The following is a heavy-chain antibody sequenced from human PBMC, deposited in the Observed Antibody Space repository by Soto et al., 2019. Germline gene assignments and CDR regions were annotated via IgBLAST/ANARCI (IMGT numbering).Heavy chain of an antibody. D-gene: IGHD5-12*01. Sequence: GGSLRLSCAASGFTFSNAWMNWVRQAPGKGLEWVGRIKSKTDGGTTDYAAPVKGRFTISRDDSKNTLYLQMNSLKTEDTAVYYCTTGGGYDWGNYYYGMDVWGQGTTVTVSS. CDR3: TTGGGYDWGNYYYGMDV. CDR2: IKSKTDGGTT. CDR1: GFTFSNAW. V-gene: IGHV3-15*07. J-gene: IGHJ6*02.